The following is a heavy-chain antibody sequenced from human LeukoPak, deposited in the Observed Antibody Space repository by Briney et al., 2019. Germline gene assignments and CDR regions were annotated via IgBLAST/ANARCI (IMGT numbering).Heavy chain of an antibody. D-gene: IGHD6-6*01. V-gene: IGHV1-69*06. Sequence: ASVTVSFKASGGTFSSYAISWVRQAPGQGLEWMGRIIPIFGTANYAQKFQGRVTITADKSTSTAYMELSSLRSEDTAVYYCARGWIAARRSERPGYYMDVWGKGTTVTVSS. CDR1: GGTFSSYA. CDR2: IIPIFGTA. CDR3: ARGWIAARRSERPGYYMDV. J-gene: IGHJ6*03.